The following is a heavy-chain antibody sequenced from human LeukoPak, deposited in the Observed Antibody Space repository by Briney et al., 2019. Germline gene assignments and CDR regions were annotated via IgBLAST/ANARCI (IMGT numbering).Heavy chain of an antibody. CDR2: IRSKAFGGTT. CDR3: TRAPYSNYVNLDY. V-gene: IGHV3-49*04. CDR1: EFTFGDYA. D-gene: IGHD4-11*01. Sequence: GGSLRLSCTASEFTFGDYAMTWVRQAPGKGLEWVGFIRSKAFGGTTKYAASVKGRFTISRDDSKSIAYLQMNSLKTEDTAVYYCTRAPYSNYVNLDYWGQGTLVTVSS. J-gene: IGHJ4*02.